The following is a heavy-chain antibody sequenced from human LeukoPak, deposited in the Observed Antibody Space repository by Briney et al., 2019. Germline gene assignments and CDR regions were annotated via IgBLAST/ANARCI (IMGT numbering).Heavy chain of an antibody. Sequence: SETLSLTCTVPGGSISSYYWSWIRQPPGMGLEWLGYICCGGSTNYNPSLSSRVTISEDTSKNQLPLSLSSVTAAFTAVYYCARHPPGSASGWHSLDFWGQGALVTVSS. J-gene: IGHJ4*02. CDR3: ARHPPGSASGWHSLDF. D-gene: IGHD6-19*01. V-gene: IGHV4-59*08. CDR1: GGSISSYY. CDR2: ICCGGST.